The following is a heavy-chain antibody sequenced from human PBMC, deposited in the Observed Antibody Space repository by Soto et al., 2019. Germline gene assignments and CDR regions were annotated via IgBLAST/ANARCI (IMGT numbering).Heavy chain of an antibody. CDR2: INQDGSGK. CDR1: GFTFNRYW. J-gene: IGHJ4*01. V-gene: IGHV3-7*01. Sequence: EVQLVESGGGLVQPGGSLRLSCLASGFTFNRYWMTWVRQAPGKGLEWVANINQDGSGKYYVDSVKGRFTISRDNAKNSVYLQMNSLRAEDTAVYYCARDSSSGWDYWGQGTLATVSS. D-gene: IGHD6-19*01. CDR3: ARDSSSGWDY.